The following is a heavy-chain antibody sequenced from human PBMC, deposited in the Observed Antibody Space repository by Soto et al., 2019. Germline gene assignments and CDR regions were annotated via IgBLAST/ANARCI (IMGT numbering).Heavy chain of an antibody. CDR1: GFTFSSYA. D-gene: IGHD2-2*01. CDR2: ISSNGGST. J-gene: IGHJ4*02. CDR3: ARFNPSSRGAVVPAAFFDY. Sequence: EVQLVESGGGLVQPGGSLRLSCAASGFTFSSYAMHWVRQAPGKGLEYLSALSSNISSNGGSTYYANSVKGRFTISRDNSKNTLYLQMGSLRAEDMAVYYCARFNPSSRGAVVPAAFFDYWGQGTLVTVSS. V-gene: IGHV3-64*01.